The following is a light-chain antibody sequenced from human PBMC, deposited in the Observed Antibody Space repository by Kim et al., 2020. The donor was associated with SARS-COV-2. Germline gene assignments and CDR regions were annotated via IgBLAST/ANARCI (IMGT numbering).Light chain of an antibody. V-gene: IGKV1-16*01. CDR1: HDISNY. CDR3: QQFRSFPLT. J-gene: IGKJ4*01. Sequence: DIQVTQSPSSLSASVGDRVTITCRASHDISNYLSWFQQKPGKAPKSLIYDASNLQSGVPSRFSGSGSGTDYTLTIKSLQPEDSAIYYCQQFRSFPLTFGGGTRVEIK. CDR2: DAS.